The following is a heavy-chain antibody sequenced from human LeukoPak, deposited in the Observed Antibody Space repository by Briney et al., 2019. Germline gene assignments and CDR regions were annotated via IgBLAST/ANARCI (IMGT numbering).Heavy chain of an antibody. CDR3: ARGGSDSGYDYYFDY. CDR1: GYIFTSYY. D-gene: IGHD5-12*01. CDR2: INPSGGST. Sequence: ASVKVSCKASGYIFTSYYMHWVRQAPGQGLEWMGIINPSGGSTSYAQKFQGRVTMTRDMSTSTVYMELSSLRSEDTAVYYCARGGSDSGYDYYFDYWGQGTLVTVSS. J-gene: IGHJ4*02. V-gene: IGHV1-46*01.